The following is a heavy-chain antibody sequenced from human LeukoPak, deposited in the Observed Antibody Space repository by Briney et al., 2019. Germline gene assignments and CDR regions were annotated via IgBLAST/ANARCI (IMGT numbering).Heavy chain of an antibody. CDR1: GFTFSSYW. V-gene: IGHV3-74*01. CDR2: INSDGSST. CDR3: ARGSGSAWGYAFDI. Sequence: PGGPLRLSCAASGFTFSSYWMHWVPQAPGKGLVWVSRINSDGSSTSYAVSVKGRFTISRDNAKNALYLQMNSLRAEDTAVYYCARGSGSAWGYAFDIWGQGTMVTVSS. D-gene: IGHD6-19*01. J-gene: IGHJ3*02.